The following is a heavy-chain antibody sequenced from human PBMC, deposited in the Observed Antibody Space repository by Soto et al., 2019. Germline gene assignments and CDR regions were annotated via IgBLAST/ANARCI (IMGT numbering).Heavy chain of an antibody. CDR1: GFTFSSYA. CDR3: ARDPMGIAAAGTLYYGMDV. Sequence: QVQLVESGGGVVQPGRSLRLSCAASGFTFSSYAMHWVRQAPGKGLEWVAVISYDGSNKYYADSVKGRFTISRDNSKNTLYLQMNNLRAEDTAVYYCARDPMGIAAAGTLYYGMDVWGQGTTVTVSS. CDR2: ISYDGSNK. D-gene: IGHD6-13*01. J-gene: IGHJ6*02. V-gene: IGHV3-30-3*01.